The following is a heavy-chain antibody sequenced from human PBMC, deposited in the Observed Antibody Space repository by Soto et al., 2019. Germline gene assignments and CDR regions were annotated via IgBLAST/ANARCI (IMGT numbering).Heavy chain of an antibody. V-gene: IGHV1-69*01. CDR3: ARDSVEMATMGDAFDI. J-gene: IGHJ3*02. D-gene: IGHD5-12*01. CDR1: GGTFSSYA. Sequence: QVQLVQSGAEVKKPGSSVTVSCKASGGTFSSYAISWVRQAPGQGLEWMGGIIPIFGTANYAQNFQGRVTITADESTSTAYMERSSLRSEDTAVYYCARDSVEMATMGDAFDIWSQGTMVTVSS. CDR2: IIPIFGTA.